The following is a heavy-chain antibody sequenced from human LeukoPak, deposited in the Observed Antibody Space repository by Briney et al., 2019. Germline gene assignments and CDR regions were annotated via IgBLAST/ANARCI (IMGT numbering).Heavy chain of an antibody. D-gene: IGHD5-18*01. V-gene: IGHV3-48*01. Sequence: GGSLRLSCAASGFTHSSYSMNWVRQAPAKGLEWVSYISSSSSTIYYADSVKGRFTISRDNAKNSLYLQMNSLRAEDTAVYYCARERGYSYGQGYYYGMDVWGQGTTVTVSS. CDR1: GFTHSSYS. CDR3: ARERGYSYGQGYYYGMDV. J-gene: IGHJ6*02. CDR2: ISSSSSTI.